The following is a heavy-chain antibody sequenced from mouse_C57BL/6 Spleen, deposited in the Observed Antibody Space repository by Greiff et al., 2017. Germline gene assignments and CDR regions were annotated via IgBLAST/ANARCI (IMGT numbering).Heavy chain of an antibody. J-gene: IGHJ2*01. Sequence: EVQLQQSGPELVKPGDSVKISCKASGYSFTGYFMNWVMQSHGKSLEWIGRINPYNGDTFYNQKFKGKAKLTVDKSSSTAHMELRSLTSEDSAVYYCARGGSRKGGYFDYWGQGTTLTVSS. V-gene: IGHV1-20*01. CDR3: ARGGSRKGGYFDY. D-gene: IGHD1-1*01. CDR2: INPYNGDT. CDR1: GYSFTGYF.